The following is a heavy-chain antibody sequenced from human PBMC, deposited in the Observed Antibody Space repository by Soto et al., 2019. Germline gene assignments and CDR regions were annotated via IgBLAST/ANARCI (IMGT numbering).Heavy chain of an antibody. V-gene: IGHV3-9*01. CDR3: AKDQNSGYPYYYYYMDV. CDR2: ISWNSGSI. Sequence: DVQLVESGGGLVQPGRSLRLSCAASGFTFDDYAMHWVRQAPGKGLEWVSGISWNSGSIGYADSVKGRFTISRDNAKNSLYLQMNSLRAEDTALYYCAKDQNSGYPYYYYYMDVWGKGTTVTVSS. D-gene: IGHD5-12*01. CDR1: GFTFDDYA. J-gene: IGHJ6*03.